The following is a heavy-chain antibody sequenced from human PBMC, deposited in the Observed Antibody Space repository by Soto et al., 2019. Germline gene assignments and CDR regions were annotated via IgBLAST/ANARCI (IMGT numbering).Heavy chain of an antibody. D-gene: IGHD3-10*01. CDR1: GDSISLYY. V-gene: IGHV4-59*03. Sequence: QVQLQESGPGLVKPSETLSLTCTVSGDSISLYYWTWIRQSPRKGPEWIGYVYHSATYNYNPSLEIRVTMCLDTSENSFPLKLRAATTADTAVYYCATRPPGGPYRGVFDYWSQGPLVTVSS. CDR3: ATRPPGGPYRGVFDY. CDR2: VYHSATY. J-gene: IGHJ4*02.